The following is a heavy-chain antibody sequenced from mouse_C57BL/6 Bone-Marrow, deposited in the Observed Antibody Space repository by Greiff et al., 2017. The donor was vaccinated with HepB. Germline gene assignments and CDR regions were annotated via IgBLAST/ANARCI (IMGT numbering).Heavy chain of an antibody. CDR1: GYTFTSYW. Sequence: QVQLKQPGAELVKPGASVKLSCKASGYTFTSYWMHWVKQRPGQGLEWIGMIHPNSGSTNYNEKFKSKATLTVDKSSSTAYMQLSSLTSEDSAVYYCARRMVTTSYYYAMDYWGQGTSVTVSS. D-gene: IGHD2-3*01. CDR3: ARRMVTTSYYYAMDY. CDR2: IHPNSGST. J-gene: IGHJ4*01. V-gene: IGHV1-64*01.